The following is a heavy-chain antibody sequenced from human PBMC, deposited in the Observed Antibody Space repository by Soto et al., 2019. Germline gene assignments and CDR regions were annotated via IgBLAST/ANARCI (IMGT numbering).Heavy chain of an antibody. J-gene: IGHJ6*02. D-gene: IGHD2-2*01. CDR2: ISYDGSNK. CDR3: AKDRQVVVPAALSSGMDV. Sequence: QVQLVESGGGVVQPGRSLRLSCAASGFTFSSYGMHWVRQAPGKGLEWVAVISYDGSNKYYADSVKGRFPISRDNSKNTLYLQMNSLRAEDTAVYYCAKDRQVVVPAALSSGMDVWGQGTTVTVSS. CDR1: GFTFSSYG. V-gene: IGHV3-30*18.